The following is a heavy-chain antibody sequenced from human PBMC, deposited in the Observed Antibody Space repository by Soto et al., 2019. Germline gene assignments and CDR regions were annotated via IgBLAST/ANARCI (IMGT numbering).Heavy chain of an antibody. CDR2: IYPGDSDT. CDR1: GYSFTSYW. D-gene: IGHD3-22*01. J-gene: IGHJ6*02. V-gene: IGHV5-51*01. Sequence: GESLKISCKCSGYSFTSYWIGWVRQMPGKGLEWMGIIYPGDSDTRYSPSFQGQVTISADKSISTAYLQWSSLKASDTAMYYCARRMYYYDSSGYSYYYGMDVWGQGTTVTVSS. CDR3: ARRMYYYDSSGYSYYYGMDV.